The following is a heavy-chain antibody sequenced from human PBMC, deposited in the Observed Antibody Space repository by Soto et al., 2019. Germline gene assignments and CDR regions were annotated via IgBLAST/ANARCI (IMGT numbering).Heavy chain of an antibody. V-gene: IGHV1-2*02. D-gene: IGHD1-26*01. CDR3: TSPYRGSYMPYAFDI. J-gene: IGHJ3*02. Sequence: ASVQVSCKASGYTFTGYYMHWVRQAPGQGLEWMGWINPNSGGTNYAQKFEGRVTMTRDTSISTAYMELSRLRSDDTAVYYCTSPYRGSYMPYAFDIWGQGTMVTVS. CDR1: GYTFTGYY. CDR2: INPNSGGT.